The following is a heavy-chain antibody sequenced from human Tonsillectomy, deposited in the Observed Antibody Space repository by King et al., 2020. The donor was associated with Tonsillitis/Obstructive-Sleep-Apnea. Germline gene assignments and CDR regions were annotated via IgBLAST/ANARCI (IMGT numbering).Heavy chain of an antibody. CDR1: GFSLSTSGMC. D-gene: IGHD2-15*01. CDR2: IDWDDDK. CDR3: ARIVVVAATHYYYYMDV. Sequence: VTLQESGPALVKPTQTLTLTCTFSGFSLSTSGMCVSWIRQPPGKALEWLARIDWDDDKYYSTSLKTRLTISKDTSKNQVVLTMTNMDPVDTATYYCARIVVVAATHYYYYMDVWGKGTTVTVSS. J-gene: IGHJ6*03. V-gene: IGHV2-70*11.